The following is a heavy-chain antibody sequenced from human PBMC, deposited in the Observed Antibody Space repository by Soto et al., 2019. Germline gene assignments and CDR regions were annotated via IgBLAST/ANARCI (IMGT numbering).Heavy chain of an antibody. D-gene: IGHD6-19*01. CDR1: GFTFSSYA. Sequence: EVQLLESGGGLVQPGGSLRLSCAASGFTFSSYAMSWVRQTPGKGLEWVSGISGGGGNTYYADSVTGRFTISRDNSRNTLYLQMNSLRAADTAIYYCAKDRGAGGRFSGIAVAGIRSWGQGTLVTVSS. CDR3: AKDRGAGGRFSGIAVAGIRS. J-gene: IGHJ5*02. V-gene: IGHV3-23*01. CDR2: ISGGGGNT.